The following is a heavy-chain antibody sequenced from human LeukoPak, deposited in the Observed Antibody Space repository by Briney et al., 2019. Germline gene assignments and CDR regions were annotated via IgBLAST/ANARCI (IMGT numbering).Heavy chain of an antibody. CDR3: ARGVAGTWYFDL. J-gene: IGHJ2*01. CDR2: INSDGSSA. Sequence: GGSLRLSCAASGFIFSSYWMHWVRQAPGKGLVWVSHINSDGSSASYADSVKGRFTISRDNAKNALYLQTNSLRAEDTAVYYCARGVAGTWYFDLWGRGTLVTVSS. V-gene: IGHV3-74*01. D-gene: IGHD6-19*01. CDR1: GFIFSSYW.